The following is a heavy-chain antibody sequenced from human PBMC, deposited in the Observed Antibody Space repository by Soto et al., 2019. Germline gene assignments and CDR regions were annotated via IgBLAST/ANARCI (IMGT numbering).Heavy chain of an antibody. CDR1: GFTFSGYA. J-gene: IGHJ3*01. Sequence: GGSLRLSCAASGFTFSGYAMGWVRKAPGKGLEWVSSISGSGGGTYYADSVKGRFTISRDNSKNTLSLQMNSLRAEDTAVYYCAKSRGSGSYFNPSDAFDFWGQGTMVTVSS. D-gene: IGHD3-10*01. CDR3: AKSRGSGSYFNPSDAFDF. V-gene: IGHV3-23*01. CDR2: ISGSGGGT.